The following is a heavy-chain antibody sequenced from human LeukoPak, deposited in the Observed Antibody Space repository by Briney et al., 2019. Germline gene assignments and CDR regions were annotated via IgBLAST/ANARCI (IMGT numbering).Heavy chain of an antibody. CDR1: GYTFTSYY. V-gene: IGHV1-2*02. CDR2: INPNSGGT. J-gene: IGHJ4*02. D-gene: IGHD3-10*01. CDR3: ARVPLLLFYFDY. Sequence: ASVKVSCTASGYTFTSYYMHWVRQAPGQGLEWMGWINPNSGGTNYAQKFQGRVTMTRDTSISTAYMELSRLRSDDTAVYYCARVPLLLFYFDYWGQGTLVTVSS.